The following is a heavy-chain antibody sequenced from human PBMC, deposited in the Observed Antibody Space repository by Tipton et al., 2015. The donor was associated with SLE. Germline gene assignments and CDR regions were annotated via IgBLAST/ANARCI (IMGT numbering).Heavy chain of an antibody. J-gene: IGHJ4*02. V-gene: IGHV3-15*01. D-gene: IGHD3-22*01. Sequence: SLRLSCAASGFTFSNAWMSWVRQAPGEGLEWVGRIKSKTDGGTTDYAAPVKGRFTISRDDSKNTLYLQMNSLKTEDTAVYYCTTEGDLYYYDSSGYYPFDYWGQGTLVTVSS. CDR3: TTEGDLYYYDSSGYYPFDY. CDR2: IKSKTDGGTT. CDR1: GFTFSNAW.